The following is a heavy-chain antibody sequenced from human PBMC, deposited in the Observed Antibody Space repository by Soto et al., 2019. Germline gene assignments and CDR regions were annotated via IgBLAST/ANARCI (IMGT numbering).Heavy chain of an antibody. CDR1: DGSIRNHNW. CDR2: IYHSGST. V-gene: IGHV4-4*02. D-gene: IGHD4-17*01. J-gene: IGHJ4*02. Sequence: ETLSLTCAVSDGSIRNHNWWSWVRQPPGKGLEWIGDIYHSGSTNSNPSLKSRVTISVDKSKNQFSLTLNSVTAADTAVYYCARNPTVTTPNYFDYWGLGTLVTVSS. CDR3: ARNPTVTTPNYFDY.